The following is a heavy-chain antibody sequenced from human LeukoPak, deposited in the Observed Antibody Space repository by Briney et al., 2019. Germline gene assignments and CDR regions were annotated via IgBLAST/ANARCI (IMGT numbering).Heavy chain of an antibody. CDR3: TTSVVVSAANDC. CDR1: GFTFINAW. V-gene: IGHV3-15*01. CDR2: IKRKTDGGTT. D-gene: IGHD2-2*01. Sequence: TGGSLRLSCAASGFTFINAWMSWVRQAPGKGLEWVGRIKRKTDGGTTDYAAPVKGRFTISRDGSKNTLYLQMNSLKIEDTAVYYCTTSVVVSAANDCWGQGTLVTVSS. J-gene: IGHJ4*02.